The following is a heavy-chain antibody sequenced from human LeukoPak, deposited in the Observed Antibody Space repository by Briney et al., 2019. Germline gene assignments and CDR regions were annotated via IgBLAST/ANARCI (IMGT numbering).Heavy chain of an antibody. J-gene: IGHJ2*01. V-gene: IGHV4-34*01. CDR3: ARGYYPPRWYFDL. CDR1: GGSFSSYS. Sequence: SETLSLTCALYGGSFSSYSWSWTWIRQTPEKGLEWIGEIIEKGNANYNPSLKSRVTIDLDTSKNQFSLKLASMTAADTAMYYCARGYYPPRWYFDLWGRGTLVTVSS. CDR2: IIEKGNA. D-gene: IGHD3-10*01.